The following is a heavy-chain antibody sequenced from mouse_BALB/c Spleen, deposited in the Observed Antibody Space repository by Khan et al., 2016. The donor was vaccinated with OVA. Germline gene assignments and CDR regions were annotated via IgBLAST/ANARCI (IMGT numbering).Heavy chain of an antibody. CDR3: ARGLFDDYYYYYGMDN. V-gene: IGHV5-6-3*01. J-gene: IGHJ4*01. CDR1: GFTFSSYG. CDR2: INSNGDST. D-gene: IGHD2-3*01. Sequence: EVELVESGGGLVQPGGSLKLSCAASGFTFSSYGMSWVRQTPDKRLELVATINSNGDSTYYPDSVKGRFTISRDNAKNTLYLQMSRLKSEDTSMYYCARGLFDDYYYYYGMDNWCQGTSVTVSS.